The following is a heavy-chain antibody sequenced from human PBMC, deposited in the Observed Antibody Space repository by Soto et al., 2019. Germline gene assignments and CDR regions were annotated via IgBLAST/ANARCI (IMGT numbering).Heavy chain of an antibody. V-gene: IGHV3-23*01. Sequence: GGSLRLSCAASGLTFNSYAMSWVRQAPGKGLEWVSGISASGGTTDFADSVKRRVTISRDNSKNTLYLQMNSLRAGDTAGYYCAKNEQRGGAYWGGGYLYLMDVWGPGTTVTVSS. CDR3: AKNEQRGGAYWGGGYLYLMDV. CDR1: GLTFNSYA. D-gene: IGHD1-26*01. CDR2: ISASGGTT. J-gene: IGHJ6*02.